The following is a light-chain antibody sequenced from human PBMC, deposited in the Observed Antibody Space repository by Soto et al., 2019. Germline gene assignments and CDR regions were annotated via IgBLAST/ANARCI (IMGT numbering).Light chain of an antibody. V-gene: IGKV3-11*01. CDR2: DAS. J-gene: IGKJ1*01. Sequence: EIVLTQSPATLSLSPGERATLSCRASQSVSTYLAWYQQKPGQAPRLLIYDASNRATGIPARFSGSGSGTDFTLTISSLAPEDFAVYYCQQRSNWSWTFGQGTKVDIK. CDR3: QQRSNWSWT. CDR1: QSVSTY.